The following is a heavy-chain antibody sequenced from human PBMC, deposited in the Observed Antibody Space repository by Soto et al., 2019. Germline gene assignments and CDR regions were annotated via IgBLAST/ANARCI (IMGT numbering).Heavy chain of an antibody. CDR2: ISYDGSNK. J-gene: IGHJ4*02. Sequence: GGSLRLSCAASGFTFSSYGMHWVRQAPGKGLEWVAVISYDGSNKYYADSVKGRFTISRDNSKNTLYLQMNSLRAEDTAVYYCAKGGSSSWYYRANDYFDYWGQGTLVTVSS. V-gene: IGHV3-30*18. D-gene: IGHD6-13*01. CDR3: AKGGSSSWYYRANDYFDY. CDR1: GFTFSSYG.